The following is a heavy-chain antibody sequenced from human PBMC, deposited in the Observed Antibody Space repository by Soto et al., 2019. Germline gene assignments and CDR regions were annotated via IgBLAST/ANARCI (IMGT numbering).Heavy chain of an antibody. D-gene: IGHD3-16*01. V-gene: IGHV3-30*18. Sequence: QVHLVESGGGVVRPGGSLRLSCAASGFSFSKYAIHWVRQAPGKGLEWVAVISYDGSDKYYADSVRGRFTLSSDNPKNTVYMQMDRLRPEDAAVYYCAKDEDFGPFDYWGQGTLVTVSS. CDR1: GFSFSKYA. CDR2: ISYDGSDK. CDR3: AKDEDFGPFDY. J-gene: IGHJ4*02.